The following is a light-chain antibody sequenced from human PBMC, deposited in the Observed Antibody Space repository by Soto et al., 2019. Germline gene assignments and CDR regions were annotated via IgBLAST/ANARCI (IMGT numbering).Light chain of an antibody. CDR3: QQYGNSPQT. CDR1: QSINSNY. CDR2: GAS. Sequence: EIVLTQSPATLSLSPGERATLSCRASQSINSNYVAWYHHKPGQAPRLLIYGASHRATGLPDRFSGSGSGTDFTLTISRLEPEDFAVYYCQQYGNSPQTFGQGTMLEIK. J-gene: IGKJ1*01. V-gene: IGKV3-20*01.